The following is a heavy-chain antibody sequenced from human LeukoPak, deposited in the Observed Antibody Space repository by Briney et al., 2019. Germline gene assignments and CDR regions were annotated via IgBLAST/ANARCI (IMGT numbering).Heavy chain of an antibody. CDR2: INPNSGGT. D-gene: IGHD3-22*01. CDR1: GYTFTSYA. CDR3: ARPNYYDSSGYYDY. J-gene: IGHJ4*02. V-gene: IGHV1-2*02. Sequence: ASVKVSCKASGYTFTSYAMNWVRQAPGRGLEWMGWINPNSGGTNFAQRFQGRVTMTRDTSISTAYMELSRLRSDDTAMYYCARPNYYDSSGYYDYWGQGTLVTVSS.